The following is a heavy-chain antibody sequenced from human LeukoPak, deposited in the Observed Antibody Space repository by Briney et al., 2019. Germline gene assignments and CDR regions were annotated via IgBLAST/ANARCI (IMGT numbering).Heavy chain of an antibody. CDR3: AKVRGKYTSGFYFDS. Sequence: GGSLRLSCAASGFTFDDYAMHWVRQGPGRGLEWLSIISYNSGFTDYADSVKGRFTISRDNVKNSLYLQLNSLRAEDTALYYCAKVRGKYTSGFYFDSWGQGILVTVS. CDR2: ISYNSGFT. V-gene: IGHV3-9*01. CDR1: GFTFDDYA. J-gene: IGHJ4*02. D-gene: IGHD6-19*01.